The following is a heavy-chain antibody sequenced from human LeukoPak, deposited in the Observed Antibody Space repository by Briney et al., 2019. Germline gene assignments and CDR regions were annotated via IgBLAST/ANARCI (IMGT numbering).Heavy chain of an antibody. V-gene: IGHV1-18*01. CDR2: ISAYNGNT. J-gene: IGHJ5*02. CDR3: AREVAVAGTGWFDP. D-gene: IGHD6-19*01. CDR1: GYTFTSYG. Sequence: ASVKVSCKASGYTFTSYGISWVRQAPGQGLEWMGSISAYNGNTNYAQKLQGRVTMTTDTSTSTAYMELRSLRSDDTAVYYCAREVAVAGTGWFDPWGQGTLVTVSS.